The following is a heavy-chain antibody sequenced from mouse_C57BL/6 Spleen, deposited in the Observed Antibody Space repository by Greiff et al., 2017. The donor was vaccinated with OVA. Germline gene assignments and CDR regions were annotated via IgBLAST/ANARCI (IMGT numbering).Heavy chain of an antibody. D-gene: IGHD3-3*01. CDR2: IPPNSGST. Sequence: VQLQQPGAELVKPGASVKLSCKASGYTFTSYWMHWVKQRPGQGLEWIGMIPPNSGSTNYNETFKIKATLTVDKSSSTAYMQLSSLTSEDSAVYYCARLRGRGYFDYWGQGTTLTVSS. V-gene: IGHV1-64*01. CDR3: ARLRGRGYFDY. J-gene: IGHJ2*01. CDR1: GYTFTSYW.